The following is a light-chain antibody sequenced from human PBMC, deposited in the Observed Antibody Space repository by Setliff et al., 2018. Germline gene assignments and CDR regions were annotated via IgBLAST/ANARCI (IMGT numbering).Light chain of an antibody. CDR1: QNINTR. Sequence: DIQMTQSPSTLSASIGDRVTITCRASQNINTRLAWHQQKPGKAPKVLIYEASNLKSGVPSRLSGSGSGTEFTLTISSLQPDDFATYYCQQYENFWTVGQGTKVDIK. J-gene: IGKJ1*01. V-gene: IGKV1-5*03. CDR3: QQYENFWT. CDR2: EAS.